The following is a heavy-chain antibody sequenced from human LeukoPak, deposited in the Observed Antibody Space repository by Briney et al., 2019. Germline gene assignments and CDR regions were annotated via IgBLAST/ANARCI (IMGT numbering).Heavy chain of an antibody. J-gene: IGHJ6*02. CDR1: GGSISGHY. CDR2: IHYSGRP. D-gene: IGHD3-16*01. V-gene: IGHV4-59*11. Sequence: SETLSLTCTVSGGSISGHYWTWIRQPPGKGLEWIGQIHYSGRPDYNPSLKSRVTISVDTSKNQLSLKVTSVTGADTAVYYCARFGVDYDMDVWGQGITVTVSS. CDR3: ARFGVDYDMDV.